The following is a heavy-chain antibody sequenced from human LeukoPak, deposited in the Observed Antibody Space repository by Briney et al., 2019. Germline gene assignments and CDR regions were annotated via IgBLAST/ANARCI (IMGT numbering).Heavy chain of an antibody. Sequence: SETLSLTCTVSGGSISSNSFYWGWIRQPPGKGLEWIGSIYYSGSTYYNPSLKSRVTISVDTSKNQFSLKLSSVTAADTAVYYCARDRIQLWGGTFDIWGQGTMVTVSS. CDR1: GGSISSNSFY. J-gene: IGHJ3*02. CDR3: ARDRIQLWGGTFDI. V-gene: IGHV4-39*07. D-gene: IGHD5-18*01. CDR2: IYYSGST.